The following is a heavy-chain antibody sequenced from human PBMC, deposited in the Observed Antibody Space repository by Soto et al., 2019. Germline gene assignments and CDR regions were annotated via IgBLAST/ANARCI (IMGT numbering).Heavy chain of an antibody. CDR2: INHSGST. V-gene: IGHV4-34*01. Sequence: QVQLQQWGAGLLKPSETLSLTCAVYGGSFSGYYWSWIRQPPGKGLEWIGEINHSGSTNYNPSLKSRVTISVDTSKNQFSLKLSSVTAADTAVYYCARGRQRTYYYYYYGMDVWGQGTTVTVSS. J-gene: IGHJ6*02. CDR3: ARGRQRTYYYYYYGMDV. CDR1: GGSFSGYY.